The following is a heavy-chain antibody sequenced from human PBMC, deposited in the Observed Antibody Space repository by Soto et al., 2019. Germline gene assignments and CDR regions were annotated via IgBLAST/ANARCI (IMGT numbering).Heavy chain of an antibody. CDR2: ISYDGSNK. CDR1: GFTFSSYA. D-gene: IGHD6-13*01. CDR3: ARETYSSSWYVRSLYYYGMDV. Sequence: PGGSLRLSCAASGFTFSSYAMHWVRQAPGKGLEWVAVISYDGSNKYYADSVKGRFTISRDNSKNTLYLQMNSLRAEDTAVYYCARETYSSSWYVRSLYYYGMDVWGQGTTVTVS. J-gene: IGHJ6*02. V-gene: IGHV3-30-3*01.